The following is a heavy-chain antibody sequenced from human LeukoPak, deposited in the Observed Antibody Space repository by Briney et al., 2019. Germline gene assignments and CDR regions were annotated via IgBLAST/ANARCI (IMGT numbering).Heavy chain of an antibody. D-gene: IGHD1-26*01. CDR2: IYYSGST. CDR1: GGSISSYY. J-gene: IGHJ3*02. CDR3: ARDSGSYYDAFDI. V-gene: IGHV4-59*12. Sequence: PSETLSLTCTVSGGSISSYYWSWIRQPPGKGLEWIGYIYYSGSTNYNPSLKSRVTISVDTSKNQFSLKLSSVTAADTAVYYCARDSGSYYDAFDIWGQGTMVTVSS.